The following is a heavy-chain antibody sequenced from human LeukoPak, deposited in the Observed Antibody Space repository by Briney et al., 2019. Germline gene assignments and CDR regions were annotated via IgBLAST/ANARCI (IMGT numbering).Heavy chain of an antibody. D-gene: IGHD1-26*01. CDR1: GGTFSSYA. CDR3: ARTLSLEWELLGGGENYFDY. V-gene: IGHV1-69*13. J-gene: IGHJ4*02. Sequence: ASVKVSCKASGGTFSSYAISWVRQAPGQGLEWMGGIIPIFGTANYAQKFQGRVTITADESTSTAYMELSSLRSEDTAVYYCARTLSLEWELLGGGENYFDYWGQGTLVTVSS. CDR2: IIPIFGTA.